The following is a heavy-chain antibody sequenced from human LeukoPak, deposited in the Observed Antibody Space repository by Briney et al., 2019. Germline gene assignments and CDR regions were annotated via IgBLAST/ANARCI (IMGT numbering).Heavy chain of an antibody. CDR2: IYSGGST. Sequence: PGGSLRLSCAASGFTVSSNYMSWVRQAPGKGLEWVSIIYSGGSTYYADSVKGRFTISRDSSKNTLYLQMNSLRAEDTAVYYCAKGRGYSYGSDYWGQGTLVTVSS. J-gene: IGHJ4*02. CDR3: AKGRGYSYGSDY. V-gene: IGHV3-66*01. CDR1: GFTVSSNY. D-gene: IGHD5-18*01.